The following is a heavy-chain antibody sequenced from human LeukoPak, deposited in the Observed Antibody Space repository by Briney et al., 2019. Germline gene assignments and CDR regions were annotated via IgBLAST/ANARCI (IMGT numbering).Heavy chain of an antibody. Sequence: SETLSLTCTVSGGSISSSSYYWGRIRQPPGKGLEWIGSIYYSGSTYYNPSLKSRVTISVDTSKNQFSLKLSSVTAADTAVYYCARARGWWLQWEYYFDYWGQGTLVTVSS. J-gene: IGHJ4*02. D-gene: IGHD5-24*01. CDR1: GGSISSSSYY. CDR2: IYYSGST. CDR3: ARARGWWLQWEYYFDY. V-gene: IGHV4-39*07.